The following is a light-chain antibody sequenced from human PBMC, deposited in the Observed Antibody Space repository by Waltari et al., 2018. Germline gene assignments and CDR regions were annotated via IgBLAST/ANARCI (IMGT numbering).Light chain of an antibody. CDR3: QSLDSTTSDRV. Sequence: SSELTQPPSVSVSPGPPARITCSGDALPKQYAYWYQVKPGQAPVLVIYKDTERPSGIPERFSGSSSGTTVSLTISGVQAEDEAAYYCQSLDSTTSDRVFGGGTKLTVL. J-gene: IGLJ3*02. CDR2: KDT. CDR1: ALPKQY. V-gene: IGLV3-25*03.